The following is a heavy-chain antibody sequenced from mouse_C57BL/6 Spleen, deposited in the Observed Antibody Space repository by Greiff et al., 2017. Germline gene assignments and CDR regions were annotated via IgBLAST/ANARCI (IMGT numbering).Heavy chain of an antibody. Sequence: EVQLQQSGPELVKPGASVKISCKASGYSFTGYYMNWVKQSPEKSLEWIGEINPSTGGTTYNQKFKAKATLTVDKSSSTAYMQLKSLTSEDSAVYYCARRGFYGSSSWFAYWGQGTLVTVSA. J-gene: IGHJ3*01. CDR1: GYSFTGYY. CDR2: INPSTGGT. CDR3: ARRGFYGSSSWFAY. D-gene: IGHD1-1*01. V-gene: IGHV1-42*01.